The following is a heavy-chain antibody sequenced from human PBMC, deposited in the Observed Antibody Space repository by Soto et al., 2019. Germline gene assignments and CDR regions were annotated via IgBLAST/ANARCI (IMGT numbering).Heavy chain of an antibody. V-gene: IGHV3-30*03. D-gene: IGHD2-8*02. Sequence: GGSLRLSCAVSGFTVSSYGMHWVRQAPGKGLEWVAVISRDGGTKFYADSVKGRFTISRDNSRNTLFLEMNSLRGDDMAVYYCTGGSASAYGGKGTLVPVSS. CDR2: ISRDGGTK. CDR1: GFTVSSYG. CDR3: TGGSASAY. J-gene: IGHJ4*02.